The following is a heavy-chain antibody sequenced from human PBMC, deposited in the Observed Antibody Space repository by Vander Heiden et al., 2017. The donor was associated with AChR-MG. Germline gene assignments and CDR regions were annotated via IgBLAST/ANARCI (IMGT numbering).Heavy chain of an antibody. Sequence: QVQLVQSGAEVTKPGSPVKVSCKASGGPFSRYAIRWVRQAPGQGLEWMGGISPIFGTANYAQKFQGRVTITADESTSTAYMELSSLGSEDTAVYYCARPVFGVVEGGYYGMDVWGQGTTVTVSS. CDR1: GGPFSRYA. J-gene: IGHJ6*02. CDR3: ARPVFGVVEGGYYGMDV. CDR2: ISPIFGTA. V-gene: IGHV1-69*01. D-gene: IGHD3-3*01.